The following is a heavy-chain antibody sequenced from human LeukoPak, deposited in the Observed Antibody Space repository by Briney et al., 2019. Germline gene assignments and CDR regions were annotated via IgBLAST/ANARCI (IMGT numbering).Heavy chain of an antibody. J-gene: IGHJ6*03. V-gene: IGHV1-18*04. CDR1: GYTFTGYY. CDR3: ARGRDYMDV. Sequence: ASVEVSCKASGYTFTGYYMHWVRQAPGQGLEWMGWISAYNGNTNYAQKLQGRVTMTTDTSTSTAYMELRSLRSDDTAVYYCARGRDYMDVWGKGTTVTVSS. CDR2: ISAYNGNT.